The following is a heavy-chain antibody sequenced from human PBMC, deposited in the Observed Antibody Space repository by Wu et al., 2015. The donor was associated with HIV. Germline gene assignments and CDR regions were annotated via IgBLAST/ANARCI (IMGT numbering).Heavy chain of an antibody. CDR2: INPFSRIT. V-gene: IGHV1-18*01. D-gene: IGHD3-22*01. CDR1: GYAFTTFG. CDR3: AREVFXGSSGYYRGFWYFDL. J-gene: IGHJ2*01. Sequence: QGQLVQSGSEVKEPGASVTVSCKASGYAFTTFGVTWLRQAPGQGLEWMGWINPFSRITEYSEKFQGRVNMTTDTSTSTVSLELWGLRSDDTAIYYCAREVFXGSSGYYRGFWYFDLWGRGHLV.